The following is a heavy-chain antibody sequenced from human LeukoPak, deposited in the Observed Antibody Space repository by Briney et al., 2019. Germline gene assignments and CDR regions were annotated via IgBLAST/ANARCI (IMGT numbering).Heavy chain of an antibody. CDR2: TYYRSKWYN. Sequence: SQTLSLTCAISGDSVSSNSAAWNWIRQSPSRGLEWPGRTYYRSKWYNDYAVSVKSRITINPDTSKNQFSLQLNSVTPEDTAVYYCARGDSGWPDYYYYGMDVWGQGTTVTVSS. J-gene: IGHJ6*02. D-gene: IGHD6-19*01. CDR1: GDSVSSNSAA. CDR3: ARGDSGWPDYYYYGMDV. V-gene: IGHV6-1*01.